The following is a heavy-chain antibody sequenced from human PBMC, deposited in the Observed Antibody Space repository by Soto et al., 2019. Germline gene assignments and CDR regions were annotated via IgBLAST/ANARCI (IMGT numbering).Heavy chain of an antibody. CDR1: GFTVSSYG. J-gene: IGHJ4*02. Sequence: QVQLVEAGGGVVQPGRSLRLSCAASGFTVSSYGMHRVRQAPGKGLEWVAVISRDGGSKYYADSVKRRFTMCRDNSRNTLFLEMNSLRGDDMAVYYCTGEVSSGYWGQGTLVTVSS. CDR2: ISRDGGSK. D-gene: IGHD2-8*02. CDR3: TGEVSSGY. V-gene: IGHV3-30*03.